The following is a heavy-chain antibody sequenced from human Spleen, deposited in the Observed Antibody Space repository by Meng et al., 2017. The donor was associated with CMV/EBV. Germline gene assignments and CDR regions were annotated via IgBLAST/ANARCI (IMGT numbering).Heavy chain of an antibody. Sequence: SETLSLTCTVSGGSISSSSYYWGWIRQPPGKGLEWIGYIYYSGSTNYNPSLKSRVTISVDTSKNQFSLKVSSVTAADTAVYYCARGRDGSADAFDIWGQGTMVTVSS. CDR1: GGSISSSSYY. CDR3: ARGRDGSADAFDI. CDR2: IYYSGST. D-gene: IGHD5-24*01. J-gene: IGHJ3*02. V-gene: IGHV4-61*05.